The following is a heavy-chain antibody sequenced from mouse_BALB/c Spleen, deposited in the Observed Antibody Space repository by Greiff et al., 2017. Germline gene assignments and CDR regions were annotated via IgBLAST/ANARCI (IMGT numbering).Heavy chain of an antibody. J-gene: IGHJ2*01. CDR2: IWGDGST. Sequence: VQLKESGPGLVAPSQSLSITCTVSGFSLTGYGVNWVRQPPGKGLEWLGMIWGDGSTDYNSALKSRLSISKDNSKSQVFLKMNSLQTDDTARYYCARVYYRYDSYYFDYWGQGTTLTVSS. D-gene: IGHD2-14*01. CDR3: ARVYYRYDSYYFDY. V-gene: IGHV2-6-7*01. CDR1: GFSLTGYG.